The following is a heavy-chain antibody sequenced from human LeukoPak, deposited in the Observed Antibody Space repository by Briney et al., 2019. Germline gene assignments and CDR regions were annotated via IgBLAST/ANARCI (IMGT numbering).Heavy chain of an antibody. J-gene: IGHJ4*02. CDR3: ARASDSSGYSVDY. Sequence: SETLSLTCTVSGGSISGYYWSWIRQPPGKGLEWIGYIYYSGSTNYNPSLKSRVTISVDTSKNQFSLKLSSVTAADTAVYYCARASDSSGYSVDYWGQGTLVTVSS. D-gene: IGHD3-22*01. V-gene: IGHV4-59*08. CDR1: GGSISGYY. CDR2: IYYSGST.